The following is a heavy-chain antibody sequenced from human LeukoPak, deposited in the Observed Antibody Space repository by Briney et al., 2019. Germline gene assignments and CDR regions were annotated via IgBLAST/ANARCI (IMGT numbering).Heavy chain of an antibody. CDR2: INAYKGYT. V-gene: IGHV1-18*01. J-gene: IGHJ4*02. CDR3: ARDYNNVPDY. Sequence: EASVKVSCKASGYTFTTYGFSWVRQAPGQGLEWMGWINAYKGYTNYAQKFQGRVTMTTETYTSAAYMELRSLRSDDTAVYYCARDYNNVPDYWGQGTLVTVSS. CDR1: GYTFTTYG. D-gene: IGHD3-16*01.